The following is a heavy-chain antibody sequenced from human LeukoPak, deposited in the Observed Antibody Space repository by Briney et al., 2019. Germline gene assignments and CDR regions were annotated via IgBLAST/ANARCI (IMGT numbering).Heavy chain of an antibody. J-gene: IGHJ3*02. CDR3: AKGTGYCDSSGYDPFDI. V-gene: IGHV3-74*01. Sequence: PGGSLRLSCAASGFTFNNYWIHWVRQVPGKGLVWVSRINNDGSSASYVDSVKGRFTISRDNAKNTLFLQMNSLRAEDTAVYYCAKGTGYCDSSGYDPFDIWGQGTMVTVSS. CDR2: INNDGSSA. D-gene: IGHD3-22*01. CDR1: GFTFNNYW.